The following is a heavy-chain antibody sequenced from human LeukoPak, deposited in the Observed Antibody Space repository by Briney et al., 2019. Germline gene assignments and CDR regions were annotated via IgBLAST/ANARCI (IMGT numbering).Heavy chain of an antibody. D-gene: IGHD6-13*01. V-gene: IGHV4-4*07. J-gene: IGHJ4*02. Sequence: SETLSLTCTVSGGSISSYYWSWIRQPAGKGLEWIGRIYTSGSTNYNPSLKSRVTISVDTSKNQFSLKLSSVTAADTAVYYCARDPYSSSWSAFDYWGQGTLVTVSS. CDR3: ARDPYSSSWSAFDY. CDR2: IYTSGST. CDR1: GGSISSYY.